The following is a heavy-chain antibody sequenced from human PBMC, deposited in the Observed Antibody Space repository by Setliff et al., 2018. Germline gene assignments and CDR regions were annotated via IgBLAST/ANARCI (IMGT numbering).Heavy chain of an antibody. CDR2: IRHDESDI. D-gene: IGHD3-22*01. CDR3: VRDDADNYDAFDN. CDR1: GFTFRGFA. V-gene: IGHV3-30*02. Sequence: GSLRLSCAASGFTFRGFAMHWVRQAPGKGLEWVAFIRHDESDIYYTNSVKGRFTVSRDNSKNTLYLQMNILRPEDMALYYCVRDDADNYDAFDNWGQGTLVTVSS. J-gene: IGHJ3*02.